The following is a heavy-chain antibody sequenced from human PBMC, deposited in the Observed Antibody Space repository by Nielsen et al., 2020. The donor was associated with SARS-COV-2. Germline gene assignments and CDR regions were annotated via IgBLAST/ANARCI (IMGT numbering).Heavy chain of an antibody. CDR2: ISYDGSEK. D-gene: IGHD2-2*01. Sequence: GESLKISCAASGFTFSSYAMHWVRQAPGKGLEWVALISYDGSEKYYADSVKGRFTISRGNAKNSLYLQMNSLRAEDTAVCYCARLVVPAAADAFDIWGQGTMVTVSS. J-gene: IGHJ3*02. V-gene: IGHV3-30-3*01. CDR1: GFTFSSYA. CDR3: ARLVVPAAADAFDI.